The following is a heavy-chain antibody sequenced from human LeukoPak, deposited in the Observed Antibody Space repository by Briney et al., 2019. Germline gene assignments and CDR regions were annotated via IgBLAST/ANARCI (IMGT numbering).Heavy chain of an antibody. V-gene: IGHV3-21*01. CDR1: GFTFSSYS. J-gene: IGHJ4*02. D-gene: IGHD1-7*01. CDR3: ARLWVELSPIDY. CDR2: ISSSSYI. Sequence: GGSLRLSCAASGFTFSSYSMNWVRQAPGKGLEWVSSISSSSYIYYADSVKGRFTISRDNAKNSLYLQMNSLRAEDTAVYYCARLWVELSPIDYWGQGTLVTVSS.